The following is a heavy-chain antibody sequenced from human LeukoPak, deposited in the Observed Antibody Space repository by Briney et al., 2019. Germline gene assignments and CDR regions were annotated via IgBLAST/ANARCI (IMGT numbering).Heavy chain of an antibody. CDR2: IYYSGST. J-gene: IGHJ2*01. CDR3: ARGKAYSSGWPYWYFDL. V-gene: IGHV4-59*01. Sequence: SETLSLTCTVSGGSISSYYWSWIRQPPGKGLEWIGYIYYSGSTNCNPSLKSRVTISVDTSKNQFSLKLSSVTAADTAVYYCARGKAYSSGWPYWYFDLWGRGTLVTVSS. CDR1: GGSISSYY. D-gene: IGHD6-19*01.